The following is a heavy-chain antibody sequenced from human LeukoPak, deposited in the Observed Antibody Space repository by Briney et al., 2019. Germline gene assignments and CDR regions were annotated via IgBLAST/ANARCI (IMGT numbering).Heavy chain of an antibody. J-gene: IGHJ4*02. D-gene: IGHD6-13*01. CDR2: IIPILGIA. Sequence: RASVKVSCKASGYTFTSYGISWVRQAPGQGLEWMGRIIPILGIANYAQKFQGRVTITADKSTSTAYMELSSLRSEDTAVYYCASPRAAAGIEDYWGQGTLVTVSS. CDR3: ASPRAAAGIEDY. V-gene: IGHV1-69*04. CDR1: GYTFTSYG.